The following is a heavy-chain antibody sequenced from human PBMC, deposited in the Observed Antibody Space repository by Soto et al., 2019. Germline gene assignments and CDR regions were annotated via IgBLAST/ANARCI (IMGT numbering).Heavy chain of an antibody. CDR1: GYTFTDYG. D-gene: IGHD6-13*01. Sequence: QVQLVQSGAEVKKPGSSVKVYCKASGYTFTDYGISWVRQAPGQGLEWMGWIHSYNGNTNYAQKVQGRVTRTTDTSTSTAYMELRSLRPDDTAVYYCARDAQYSSRWHPIDYWGQGTLVTVSS. CDR2: IHSYNGNT. V-gene: IGHV1-18*01. CDR3: ARDAQYSSRWHPIDY. J-gene: IGHJ4*02.